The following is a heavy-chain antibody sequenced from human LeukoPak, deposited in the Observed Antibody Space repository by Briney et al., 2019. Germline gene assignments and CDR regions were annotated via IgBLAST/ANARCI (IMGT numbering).Heavy chain of an antibody. Sequence: GGSLRLSCVASGFTFSSYWMSWVRQAPGKGLEWVANIKQDGSEKYYVDSVKGRFTISRDNAKNSLYPQMNSLRAEDTAVYYCARGPRYYYDSSGYTKYWGQGTLVTVSS. D-gene: IGHD3-22*01. CDR2: IKQDGSEK. V-gene: IGHV3-7*04. CDR3: ARGPRYYYDSSGYTKY. J-gene: IGHJ4*02. CDR1: GFTFSSYW.